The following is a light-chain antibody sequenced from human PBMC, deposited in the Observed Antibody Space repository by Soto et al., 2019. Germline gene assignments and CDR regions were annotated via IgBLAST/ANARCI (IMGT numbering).Light chain of an antibody. Sequence: DIVLTQSPATLSLSLGERATLSCRASQSVTTYLAWYQQKPGQAPRLLIYDASNRPTGFPARFSGSGSGTDFTLTISSLEPEDFAVYYCQQRSKSPLTFGGGTKVEIK. V-gene: IGKV3-11*01. CDR3: QQRSKSPLT. J-gene: IGKJ4*01. CDR1: QSVTTY. CDR2: DAS.